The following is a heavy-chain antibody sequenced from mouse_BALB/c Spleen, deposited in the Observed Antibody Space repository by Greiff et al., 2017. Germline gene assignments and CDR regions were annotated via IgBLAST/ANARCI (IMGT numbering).Heavy chain of an antibody. CDR2: ISSGGGST. Sequence: EVQLVESGGGLVKPGGSLKLSCAASGFAFSSYDMSWVRQTPEKRLEWVAYISSGGGSTYYPDTVKGRFTISRDNAKNTLYLQMSSLKSEDTAMYYCARRGEGYDYDGGYAMDYWGQGTSVTVSS. D-gene: IGHD2-4*01. CDR3: ARRGEGYDYDGGYAMDY. CDR1: GFAFSSYD. J-gene: IGHJ4*01. V-gene: IGHV5-12-1*01.